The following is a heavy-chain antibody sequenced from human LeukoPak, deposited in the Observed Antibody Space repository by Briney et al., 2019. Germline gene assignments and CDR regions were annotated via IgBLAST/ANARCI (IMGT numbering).Heavy chain of an antibody. CDR3: ARVVPAAMDFDY. CDR1: GDSIMGYY. D-gene: IGHD2-2*01. Sequence: PSETLSLTCTVSGDSIMGYYWSWIRQPPGKGLEWIGYIFYSGTTNYNPSLRSRVSISVDTSKNQFSLKVSSVTAADTAVYYCARVVPAAMDFDYWGQGTLVTVSS. CDR2: IFYSGTT. J-gene: IGHJ4*02. V-gene: IGHV4-59*08.